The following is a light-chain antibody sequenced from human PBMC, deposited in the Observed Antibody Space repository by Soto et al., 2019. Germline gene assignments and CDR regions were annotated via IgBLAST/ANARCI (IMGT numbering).Light chain of an antibody. CDR1: RSISDW. V-gene: IGKV1-5*01. J-gene: IGKJ1*01. CDR2: DAS. Sequence: DIQMTQSPSTLSASVGDRVTITCRASRSISDWLAWYQQKPGKAPKLLIFDASSLKSGVPSRFSGSGSGTEFTLTISSLQPDDVATYYCLRYDSYSWTFGQGTKVEIK. CDR3: LRYDSYSWT.